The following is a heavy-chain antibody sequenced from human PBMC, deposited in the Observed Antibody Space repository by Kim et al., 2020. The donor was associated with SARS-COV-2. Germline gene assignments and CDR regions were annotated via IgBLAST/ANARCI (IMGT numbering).Heavy chain of an antibody. V-gene: IGHV4-39*01. CDR1: GGSISSSSYY. Sequence: SETLSLTCTVSGGSISSSSYYWGWIRQPPGKGLEWIGSIYYSGSTYYNPSLKSRVTISVDTSKNQFSLKLSSVTAADTAVYYCARLRVVVTASVAFDIWGQGTMVTVSS. CDR2: IYYSGST. J-gene: IGHJ3*02. D-gene: IGHD2-21*02. CDR3: ARLRVVVTASVAFDI.